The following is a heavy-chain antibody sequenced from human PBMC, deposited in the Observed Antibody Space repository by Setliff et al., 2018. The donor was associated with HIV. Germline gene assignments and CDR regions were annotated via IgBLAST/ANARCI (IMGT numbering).Heavy chain of an antibody. CDR1: GYSISSGCY. CDR3: ARDAYYYGSGIDY. J-gene: IGHJ4*02. D-gene: IGHD3-10*01. Sequence: SETLSLTCAVSGYSISSGCYWGWIRQPPGKGLEWIGEINHSGSTNYNPSLKSRVSISVDTSQSQFSLKLSSVTAADTAVYYCARDAYYYGSGIDYWGQGTLVTVSS. CDR2: INHSGST. V-gene: IGHV4-38-2*02.